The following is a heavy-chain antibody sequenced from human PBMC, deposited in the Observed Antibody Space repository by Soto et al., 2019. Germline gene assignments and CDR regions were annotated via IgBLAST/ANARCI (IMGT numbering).Heavy chain of an antibody. Sequence: AASVKVSCKASGGTLSSYAISWVRQAPGQGLEWMGGIIPIFGTANYAQKFQGRVTITADESTSTAYMELSSLRSEDTAVYYCARYIIAPTSGFDYWGQGTLVTVSS. CDR3: ARYIIAPTSGFDY. J-gene: IGHJ4*02. V-gene: IGHV1-69*13. D-gene: IGHD3-10*01. CDR2: IIPIFGTA. CDR1: GGTLSSYA.